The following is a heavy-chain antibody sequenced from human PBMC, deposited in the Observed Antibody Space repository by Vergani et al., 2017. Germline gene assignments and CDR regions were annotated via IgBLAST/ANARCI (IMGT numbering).Heavy chain of an antibody. CDR2: VYYSGTT. Sequence: QLQLQQSGPGLVKPSETLFLTCTVSADSISSGSYSWNWVRQPPGKPLEWIGSVYYSGTTYYNPSLGGRVTMSIDKSKNHFSLTLTSVTAADSAFYFCARGQTGYSRDWSTYFFYMDVWGKGTTVTVSS. J-gene: IGHJ6*03. V-gene: IGHV4-30-4*07. D-gene: IGHD3/OR15-3a*01. CDR1: ADSISSGSYS. CDR3: ARGQTGYSRDWSTYFFYMDV.